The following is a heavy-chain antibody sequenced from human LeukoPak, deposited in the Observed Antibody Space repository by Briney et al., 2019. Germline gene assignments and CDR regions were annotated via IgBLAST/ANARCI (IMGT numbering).Heavy chain of an antibody. CDR1: GFTFSSYS. D-gene: IGHD3-9*01. V-gene: IGHV3-21*01. J-gene: IGHJ4*02. CDR3: ARDLSTGGVDILTRYFDY. CDR2: ISSSSSYI. Sequence: GGSLRLSCAASGFTFSSYSMNWVRQAPGKGLEWVSSISSSSSYIYYADSVKGRFTISTDNAKTSLYLKMNSLRAEDTAVYYCARDLSTGGVDILTRYFDYPGQGTLVTASS.